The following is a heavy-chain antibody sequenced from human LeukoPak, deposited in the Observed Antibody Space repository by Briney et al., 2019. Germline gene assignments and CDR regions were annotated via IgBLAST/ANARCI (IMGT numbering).Heavy chain of an antibody. V-gene: IGHV4-34*01. CDR3: ARGLIDSGNYYT. D-gene: IGHD3-10*01. CDR1: GGSFSGYY. Sequence: PSETLSLTCAVYGGSFSGYYWSWIRQPPGKGLEWIGEINHSGSTNYNPSLKSRVTISVDTSKNQFSLKLSSVTAADTAVYYCARGLIDSGNYYTWGQGTLVTVSS. J-gene: IGHJ5*02. CDR2: INHSGST.